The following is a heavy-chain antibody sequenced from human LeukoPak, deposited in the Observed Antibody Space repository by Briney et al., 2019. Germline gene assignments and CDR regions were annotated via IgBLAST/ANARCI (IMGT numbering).Heavy chain of an antibody. V-gene: IGHV1-3*01. CDR1: GYTFGSYV. CDR3: VREESATGLFDY. D-gene: IGHD6-13*01. J-gene: IGHJ4*02. Sequence: GASVKVSCKASGYTFGSYVIHWVRQAPGQRLEWMGWINAGDGNTRFSQKSRGRVTITRDSSASTAYMELSRLTSEDTAMYYCVREESATGLFDYWGQGTLVTVSS. CDR2: INAGDGNT.